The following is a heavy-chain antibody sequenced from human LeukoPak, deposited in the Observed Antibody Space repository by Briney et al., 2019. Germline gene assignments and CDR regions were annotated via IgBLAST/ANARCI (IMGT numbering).Heavy chain of an antibody. CDR2: ISSSSIYR. V-gene: IGHV3-21*04. CDR3: AKSSITMVRGVVNDAFDI. CDR1: GFTFSAYS. Sequence: GGSLRLSCAASGFTFSAYSMNWVRQAPGKGLEWVSSISSSSIYRYYGDSVKGRFTISRDNAKNSLYLQMNSLRAEDTAVYYCAKSSITMVRGVVNDAFDIWGQGTMVTVSS. D-gene: IGHD3-10*01. J-gene: IGHJ3*02.